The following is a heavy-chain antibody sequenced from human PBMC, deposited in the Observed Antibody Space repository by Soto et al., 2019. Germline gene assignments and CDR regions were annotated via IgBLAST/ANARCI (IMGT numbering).Heavy chain of an antibody. CDR3: ARRGIAVDLGYYYGMDV. Sequence: PGESLKISCKGSGYSFTSYWIGWVRQMPGKGLEWMGIIYPGDSDTRYSPSFQGQVTISADKSISTAYLQWSSLKASDTAMYYCARRGIAVDLGYYYGMDVWGQGTTVTVSS. V-gene: IGHV5-51*01. J-gene: IGHJ6*02. CDR2: IYPGDSDT. CDR1: GYSFTSYW. D-gene: IGHD6-19*01.